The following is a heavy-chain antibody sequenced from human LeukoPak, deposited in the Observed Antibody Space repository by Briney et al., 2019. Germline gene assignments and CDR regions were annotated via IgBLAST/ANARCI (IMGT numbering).Heavy chain of an antibody. CDR2: ISGSGGST. J-gene: IGHJ4*02. D-gene: IGHD6-6*01. Sequence: GGSLRLSCAASGFTFSSYAMSWVRQAPGKGLEWVSAISGSGGSTYYADSVKGRFTISRDNSKNTLYLQMNSLRAEDTAVYYCAEGPYSSSSKSFDYWGQGTLVTVSS. V-gene: IGHV3-23*01. CDR1: GFTFSSYA. CDR3: AEGPYSSSSKSFDY.